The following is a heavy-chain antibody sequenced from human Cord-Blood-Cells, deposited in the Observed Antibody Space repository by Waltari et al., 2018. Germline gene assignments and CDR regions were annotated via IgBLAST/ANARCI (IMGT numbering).Heavy chain of an antibody. CDR2: FDPEDGET. CDR3: ATGFCGTFTSSSTSCYGWFDP. CDR1: GYTLTELS. V-gene: IGHV1-24*01. Sequence: QVQLVQSGAEVKKPGASVKVSCKVSGYTLTELSMPWVRQAPGKGLEWMGGFDPEDGETSYAQKFQGRVTMTEDTSTDTAYMELSSLRSEDTAVYYCATGFCGTFTSSSTSCYGWFDPWGQGTLVTVSS. D-gene: IGHD2-2*01. J-gene: IGHJ5*02.